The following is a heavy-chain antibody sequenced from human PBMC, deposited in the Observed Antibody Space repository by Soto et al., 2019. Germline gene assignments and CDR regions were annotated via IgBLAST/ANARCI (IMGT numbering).Heavy chain of an antibody. J-gene: IGHJ4*02. CDR3: ARGTSWQLPFDY. Sequence: SEPLSLTCTVSSDSIRSYYWSWIRQPPGKRLEWIGYISYSGSTDYNPSLKSRVTISGDTSKNQFSLKVSSVTAADTAVYYCARGTSWQLPFDYWGQGTLVTVSS. D-gene: IGHD6-13*01. CDR2: ISYSGST. CDR1: SDSIRSYY. V-gene: IGHV4-59*01.